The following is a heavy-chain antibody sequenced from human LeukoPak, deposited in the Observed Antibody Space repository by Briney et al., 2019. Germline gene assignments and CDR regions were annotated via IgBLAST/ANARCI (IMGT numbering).Heavy chain of an antibody. CDR1: GYTFTGYY. CDR2: INPNSGNT. J-gene: IGHJ6*03. V-gene: IGHV1-8*02. D-gene: IGHD6-13*01. Sequence: ASVKVSCKTSGYTFTGYYMHWVRQAPGQGLEWMGWINPNSGNTGYAQKFQGRVTMTRNTSISTAYMELSSPRSEDTAVYYCARGIAAAGKGSSVYYYYYYYMDVWGKGTTVTISS. CDR3: ARGIAAAGKGSSVYYYYYYYMDV.